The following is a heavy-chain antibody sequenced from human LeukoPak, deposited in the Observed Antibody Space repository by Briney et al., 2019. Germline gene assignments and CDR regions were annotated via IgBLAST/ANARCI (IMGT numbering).Heavy chain of an antibody. CDR1: GLTFSSYA. CDR2: IYSGGST. Sequence: PGGSLRLSCAASGLTFSSYAMSWVRQAPGKGLEGVSVIYSGGSTYYADSVKGRFTISRDNSKNTLYLQMNSLRAEDTAVYYCASVYGGNANWGQGTLVTVSS. D-gene: IGHD4-23*01. CDR3: ASVYGGNAN. J-gene: IGHJ4*02. V-gene: IGHV3-53*01.